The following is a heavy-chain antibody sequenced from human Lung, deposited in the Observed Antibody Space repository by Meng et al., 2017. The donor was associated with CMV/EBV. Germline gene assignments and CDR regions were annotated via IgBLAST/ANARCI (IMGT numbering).Heavy chain of an antibody. CDR3: ATERVIAPRAFHI. V-gene: IGHV4-61*01. CDR1: GGSANSGSYY. CDR2: ILYTGNT. D-gene: IGHD6-6*01. Sequence: SXTLSPTCIVFGGSANSGSYYWTWIRQPPVKGLEWIGYILYTGNTNYNPSLKGRVTISLHTSKNQLSLKMNSATAIDTAVYYWATERVIAPRAFHIWGQGTMVTVSS. J-gene: IGHJ3*02.